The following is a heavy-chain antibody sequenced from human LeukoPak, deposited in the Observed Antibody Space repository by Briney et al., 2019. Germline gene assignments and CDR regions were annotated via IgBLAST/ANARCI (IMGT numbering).Heavy chain of an antibody. Sequence: GSLRLSCAASGFSFSSYGMHWVRQAPGKGLEWVAVIWSDGRNKFYADSVKGRFTVSRDNSKNTLFLQMSSLRADDTALYYCARGVTNDAFDIWGQGTMVTVSS. CDR2: IWSDGRNK. J-gene: IGHJ3*02. CDR3: ARGVTNDAFDI. D-gene: IGHD4-17*01. CDR1: GFSFSSYG. V-gene: IGHV3-33*01.